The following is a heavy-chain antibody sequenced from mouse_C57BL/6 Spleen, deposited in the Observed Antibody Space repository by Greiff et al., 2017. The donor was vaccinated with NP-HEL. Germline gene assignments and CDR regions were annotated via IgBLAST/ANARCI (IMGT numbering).Heavy chain of an antibody. CDR2: IYPGSGNT. CDR1: GYTFTSYG. Sequence: VQLQESGAELARPGASVTLSCKASGYTFTSYGISWVKQRTGQGLEWIGEIYPGSGNTYYNEKFKGKATLTADKSSSTAYMELRSLTSEVSAVYICARFSAYFDYWGQGTTLTVSA. J-gene: IGHJ2*01. CDR3: ARFSAYFDY. V-gene: IGHV1-81*01.